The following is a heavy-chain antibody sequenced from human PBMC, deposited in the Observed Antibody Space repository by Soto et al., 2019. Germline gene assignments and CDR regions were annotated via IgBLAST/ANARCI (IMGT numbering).Heavy chain of an antibody. CDR1: GGSISSGGYS. Sequence: SETLSLTCTVSGGSISSGGYSCSWIRQPPGKGLEWIGYIYHSGSTYYNPSLKSRVTISVDRSKNQFSLKLSSVTATDTAVYYCARGMTTVTTFAYWGQGTLVTVSS. D-gene: IGHD4-4*01. CDR2: IYHSGST. V-gene: IGHV4-30-2*01. J-gene: IGHJ4*02. CDR3: ARGMTTVTTFAY.